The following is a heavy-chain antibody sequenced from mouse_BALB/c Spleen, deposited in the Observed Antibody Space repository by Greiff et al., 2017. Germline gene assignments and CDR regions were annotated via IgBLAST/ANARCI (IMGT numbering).Heavy chain of an antibody. CDR3: ARRGHPQAY. V-gene: IGHV1-9*01. Sequence: QVQLQQSGAELMKPGASVKISCKATGYTFSSYWIEWVKQRPGHGLEWIGEILPGSGSTNYNEKFKGKATFTADTSSNTAYMQLSSLTSEDSAVYYCARRGHPQAYWGQGTLVTVSA. CDR1: GYTFSSYW. CDR2: ILPGSGST. J-gene: IGHJ3*01.